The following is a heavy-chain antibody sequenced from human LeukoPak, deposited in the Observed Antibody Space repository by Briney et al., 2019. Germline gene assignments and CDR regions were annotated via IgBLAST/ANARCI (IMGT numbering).Heavy chain of an antibody. CDR1: GFTFSSYA. Sequence: QSGGSLRLSCAASGFTFSSYAMSWVRQAPGKGLEWVSAISGSGGSTYYADSVKGRFTISRDNSKNTLYLQMNSLRAEDTAVYYCAKDGIAAELFDYWGQGTLVTVSS. D-gene: IGHD6-13*01. CDR3: AKDGIAAELFDY. CDR2: ISGSGGST. J-gene: IGHJ4*02. V-gene: IGHV3-23*01.